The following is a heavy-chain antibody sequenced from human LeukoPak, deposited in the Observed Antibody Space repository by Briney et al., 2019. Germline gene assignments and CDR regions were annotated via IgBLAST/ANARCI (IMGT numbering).Heavy chain of an antibody. V-gene: IGHV1-69*02. CDR2: IIPILGIA. CDR3: AREEGVVAVGEGFDY. CDR1: GGTFSSYT. Sequence: SVKVSCKASGGTFSSYTISWVRRAPGQGLEWMGRIIPILGIANYAQKFQGRVTITADKSTSTAYMELSSLRSEDTAVYYCAREEGVVAVGEGFDYWGQGTLVTVSS. J-gene: IGHJ4*02. D-gene: IGHD6-19*01.